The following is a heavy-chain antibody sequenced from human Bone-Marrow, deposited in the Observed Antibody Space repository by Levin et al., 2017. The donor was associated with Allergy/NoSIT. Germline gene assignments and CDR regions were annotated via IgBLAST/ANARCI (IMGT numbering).Heavy chain of an antibody. Sequence: PGGSLRLSCAASGFAFSRHWMHWVRQVPGEGPVWVAHVDQSGGFTAYAGSVKGRFTISRDNAKNMFYLQMNSLTAEDTAVYYCVGIVWDSVNLWGQGALVTVSS. J-gene: IGHJ4*02. CDR2: VDQSGGFT. D-gene: IGHD5/OR15-5a*01. CDR1: GFAFSRHW. CDR3: VGIVWDSVNL. V-gene: IGHV3-74*01.